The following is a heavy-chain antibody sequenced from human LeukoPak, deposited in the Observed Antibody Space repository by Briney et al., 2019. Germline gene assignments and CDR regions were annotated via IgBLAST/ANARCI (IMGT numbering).Heavy chain of an antibody. CDR1: GFPFSIYG. Sequence: PGGSLRLSCAGSGFPFSIYGMNWVRQAPGKGLEWVSGISPSGDITYYADSVKGRFTISRDNSKNTLYLEVISLTAEDTAVYYCAKDDAWLRFGEWSQGTLVTVSS. D-gene: IGHD3-10*01. J-gene: IGHJ4*02. CDR3: AKDDAWLRFGE. CDR2: ISPSGDIT. V-gene: IGHV3-23*01.